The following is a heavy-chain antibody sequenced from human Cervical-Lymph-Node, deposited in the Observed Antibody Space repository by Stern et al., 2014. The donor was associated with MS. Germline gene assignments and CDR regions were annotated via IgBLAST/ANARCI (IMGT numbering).Heavy chain of an antibody. CDR1: GFTFDVYA. V-gene: IGHV3-9*01. Sequence: EVQLVESGGGLVQPGRSLRLSCVASGFTFDVYALHWVRQAPGKGLEWVSGISWNSGAIGYADSVKGRFTISRDNAKNALYLQMNSLRPEDTALYYCAKDMAPCDGMDVWGQGTTVTVSS. CDR2: ISWNSGAI. J-gene: IGHJ6*02. CDR3: AKDMAPCDGMDV.